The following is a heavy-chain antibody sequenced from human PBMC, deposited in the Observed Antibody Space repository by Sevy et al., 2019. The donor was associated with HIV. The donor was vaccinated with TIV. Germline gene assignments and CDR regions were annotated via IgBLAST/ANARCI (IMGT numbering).Heavy chain of an antibody. J-gene: IGHJ6*03. Sequence: GGSLRLSCAASGFTFSDHYMDWVRQAPGKGLEWVGRTRNKANSYTTEYAPSVKGRFAISRDDSKNSLYLQMNSLKTGDTAVYYCARERSYYDSSDGFVYYYMNVWGKGTTVTVSS. CDR2: TRNKANSYTT. D-gene: IGHD3-22*01. CDR1: GFTFSDHY. V-gene: IGHV3-72*01. CDR3: ARERSYYDSSDGFVYYYMNV.